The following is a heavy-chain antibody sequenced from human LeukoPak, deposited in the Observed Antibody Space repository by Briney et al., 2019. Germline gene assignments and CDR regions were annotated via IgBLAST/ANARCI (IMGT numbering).Heavy chain of an antibody. Sequence: PGGSLRLSCAASGFTFSSYAMSWVRQAPGKGLEWVSVIYSGGSTYYADSVKGRFTISRDNSKNTLYLQMNSLRAEDTAVYYCAGNSGYDYWGQGTLVTVSS. D-gene: IGHD5-12*01. J-gene: IGHJ4*02. V-gene: IGHV3-66*01. CDR2: IYSGGST. CDR3: AGNSGYDY. CDR1: GFTFSSYA.